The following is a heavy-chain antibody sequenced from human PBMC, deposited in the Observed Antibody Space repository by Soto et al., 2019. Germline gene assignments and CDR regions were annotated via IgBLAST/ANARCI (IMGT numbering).Heavy chain of an antibody. J-gene: IGHJ4*02. V-gene: IGHV4-4*07. CDR3: AREGSYSAYNFAPGIQLWSFYF. Sequence: QVRLQESGPGLLKPSETLSLTCTVSGGSINTFYWSWVRQPAGKGLEWIGRIFSSGSTSFNPSLESRVAMSVDTSKNHFSLNLSSVTAADMAVYYCAREGSYSAYNFAPGIQLWSFYFWGQGALVTVSS. D-gene: IGHD5-12*01. CDR2: IFSSGST. CDR1: GGSINTFY.